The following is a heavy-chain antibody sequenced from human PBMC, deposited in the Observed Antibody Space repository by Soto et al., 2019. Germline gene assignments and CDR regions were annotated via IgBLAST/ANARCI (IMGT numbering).Heavy chain of an antibody. CDR2: INPNSGGT. Sequence: QVQLVQSGAEVKKPGASVKVSCKASGYTFTGYYMHWVRQAPGQGLEWMGWINPNSGGTNYAQKFQGWVTMTRDTSISTGYLELSRLRSDGTAVYYCVVSKPGCPFCFDYWGQGTLVTVSS. CDR3: VVSKPGCPFCFDY. D-gene: IGHD3-9*01. CDR1: GYTFTGYY. J-gene: IGHJ4*02. V-gene: IGHV1-2*04.